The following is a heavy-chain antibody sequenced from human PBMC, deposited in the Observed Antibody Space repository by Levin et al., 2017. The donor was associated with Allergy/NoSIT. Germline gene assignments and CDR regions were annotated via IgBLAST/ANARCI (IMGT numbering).Heavy chain of an antibody. CDR3: ARGGAAAGMNEY. V-gene: IGHV7-4-1*01. J-gene: IGHJ4*02. D-gene: IGHD6-13*01. CDR1: GYSFPSYT. Sequence: ASVKVSCKASGYSFPSYTINWVRQAPGQGLEWMGWINTNTGNPTYAQGFTGRFVFSVDTSVRTAYLEIRSLKSDDTAVYYCARGGAAAGMNEYWGQGTLVTVSS. CDR2: INTNTGNP.